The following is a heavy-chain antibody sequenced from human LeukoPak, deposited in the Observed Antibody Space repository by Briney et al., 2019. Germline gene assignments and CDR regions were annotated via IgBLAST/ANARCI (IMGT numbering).Heavy chain of an antibody. D-gene: IGHD5-18*01. CDR1: GGSISSYY. CDR3: ARGKRRGYSYGYFDY. V-gene: IGHV4-4*07. Sequence: SETLSLTCTVSGGSISSYYWSWLRQPAGKGLEWIGRIYTSGSTNYNPSLKSRVTMSVDTSKNQFSLKLSSVTAADTAVYYCARGKRRGYSYGYFDYWGQGTLVTVSS. CDR2: IYTSGST. J-gene: IGHJ4*02.